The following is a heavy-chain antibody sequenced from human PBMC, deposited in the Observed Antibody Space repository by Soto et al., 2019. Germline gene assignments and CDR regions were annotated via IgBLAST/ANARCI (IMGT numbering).Heavy chain of an antibody. J-gene: IGHJ6*02. V-gene: IGHV3-23*01. CDR1: GFTFSSYA. D-gene: IGHD2-2*02. CDR3: AKDRPPTPEGFVVIRAAILPDV. Sequence: QPAGSLRLSCAASGFTFSSYAMSWVRQAPGKGLGWVSAISGSGGSTYYADSVKDRFTISRDNSTNTLYLQMNSLRAEDTAVHYCAKDRPPTPEGFVVIRAAILPDVWGQGTTVTVSS. CDR2: ISGSGGST.